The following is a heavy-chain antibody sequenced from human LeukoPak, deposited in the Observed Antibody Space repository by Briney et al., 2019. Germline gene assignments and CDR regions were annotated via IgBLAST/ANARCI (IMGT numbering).Heavy chain of an antibody. V-gene: IGHV1-69*06. D-gene: IGHD2-15*01. Sequence: SVKVSCKASGGTFSSYAISWVRQAPGQGLEWMGGIIPIFGTANYAQKFQGRVTITADKSTSTAYMELSSLRSEDTAVNYCARSFGCSGGSCYSNWFDPWGQGTLVTVSS. J-gene: IGHJ5*02. CDR1: GGTFSSYA. CDR2: IIPIFGTA. CDR3: ARSFGCSGGSCYSNWFDP.